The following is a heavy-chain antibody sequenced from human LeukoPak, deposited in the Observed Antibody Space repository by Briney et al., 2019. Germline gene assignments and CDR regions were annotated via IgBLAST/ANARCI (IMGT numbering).Heavy chain of an antibody. Sequence: SETLSLTCTVSGASISSYYWTWIRQPAGKGLEWVGRIYTSGSTNYNPSLKSRVTISVDTSKNQFSLKLSSVTAADTAVYYCARGLGGYSYGRNWFDPWGQGTLVTVSS. CDR1: GASISSYY. CDR3: ARGLGGYSYGRNWFDP. D-gene: IGHD5-18*01. CDR2: IYTSGST. V-gene: IGHV4-4*07. J-gene: IGHJ5*02.